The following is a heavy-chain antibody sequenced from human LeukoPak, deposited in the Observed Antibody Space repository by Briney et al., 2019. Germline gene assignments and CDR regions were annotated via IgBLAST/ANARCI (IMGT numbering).Heavy chain of an antibody. D-gene: IGHD3-10*01. Sequence: SETLSLTCTVSGGSISSSSYYWGWIRQPPGKGLEWIGSIYYSGSTYYNPSLKSRVTISVDTSKNQFSLKLSSATAADTAVYYCARSGSPLDYWGQGTLVTVSS. V-gene: IGHV4-39*01. J-gene: IGHJ4*02. CDR2: IYYSGST. CDR3: ARSGSPLDY. CDR1: GGSISSSSYY.